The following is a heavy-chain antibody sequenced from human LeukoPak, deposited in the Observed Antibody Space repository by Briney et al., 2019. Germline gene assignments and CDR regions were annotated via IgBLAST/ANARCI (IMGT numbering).Heavy chain of an antibody. V-gene: IGHV1-69*05. Sequence: ASVKVSCKASGGTFSSYAISWVRQAPGQGLEWMGGIIPIFGTANYAQKFQGRVTMTRDTSTSTVYMELSSLRSEDTAVYYCARGGMERGALGYWGQGTLVTVSS. CDR1: GGTFSSYA. J-gene: IGHJ4*02. CDR3: ARGGMERGALGY. CDR2: IIPIFGTA. D-gene: IGHD3-10*01.